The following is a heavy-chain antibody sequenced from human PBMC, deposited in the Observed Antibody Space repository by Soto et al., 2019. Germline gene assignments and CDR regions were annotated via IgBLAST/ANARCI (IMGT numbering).Heavy chain of an antibody. CDR3: AKEKALKDMIVVVPSYGMDV. V-gene: IGHV3-23*01. D-gene: IGHD3-22*01. Sequence: PGVSLRLSCAASGFTFSSYAMSWVHQAPGKGLEWVSAISGSGGSTYYADSVKGRFTISRDNSKNTLYLQMNSLRAEDTAVYYCAKEKALKDMIVVVPSYGMDVWGQGTTVTVSS. CDR1: GFTFSSYA. CDR2: ISGSGGST. J-gene: IGHJ6*02.